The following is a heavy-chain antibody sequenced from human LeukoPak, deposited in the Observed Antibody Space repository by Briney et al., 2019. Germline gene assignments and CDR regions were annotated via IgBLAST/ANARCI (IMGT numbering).Heavy chain of an antibody. V-gene: IGHV3-74*01. CDR1: GFTFSTYW. CDR2: ISPDGSNT. Sequence: PGGSLRLSCAASGFTFSTYWMSWVRQVPGKGLVWVSRISPDGSNTAYADSVKGRFTISRDNAKNALYLQMNTLRAEDTAVYYCVSLTVHETGHYWGQGTLVTVSS. CDR3: VSLTVHETGHY. J-gene: IGHJ4*02. D-gene: IGHD3-9*01.